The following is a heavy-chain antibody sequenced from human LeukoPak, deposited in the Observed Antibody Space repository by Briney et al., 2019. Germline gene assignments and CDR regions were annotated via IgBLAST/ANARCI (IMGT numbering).Heavy chain of an antibody. CDR3: ARGRVLLWFPGFDP. CDR1: GGSFSGYY. CDR2: INHSGST. J-gene: IGHJ5*02. Sequence: SETLSLTCAVYGGSFSGYYWSWIRQPPGKGLEWIGEINHSGSTNYNPSLKSRVTISVDTSKNQFSLKLSSVTAADTAVYYCARGRVLLWFPGFDPWGQGTLVTVSS. V-gene: IGHV4-34*01. D-gene: IGHD3-10*01.